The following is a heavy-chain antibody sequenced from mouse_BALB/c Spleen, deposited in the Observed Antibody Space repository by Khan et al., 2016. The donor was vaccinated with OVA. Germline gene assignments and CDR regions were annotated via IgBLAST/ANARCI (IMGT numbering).Heavy chain of an antibody. CDR2: INPTSGYT. CDR3: ARDRIDY. Sequence: VQLKQSGAELAKPGASVKMSCKASGYTSSTYWMHWVKQRPGQGLEWIGYINPTSGYTDYNEKFKDKATLSADKSSSTAYMQLSSLTSEDSAVYYCARDRIDYWGQGTTLTVSS. J-gene: IGHJ2*01. V-gene: IGHV1-7*01. CDR1: GYTSSTYW.